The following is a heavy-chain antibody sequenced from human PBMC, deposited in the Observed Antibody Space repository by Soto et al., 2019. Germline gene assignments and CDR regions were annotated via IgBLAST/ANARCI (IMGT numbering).Heavy chain of an antibody. CDR1: GGTFSSYA. J-gene: IGHJ6*02. V-gene: IGHV1-69*13. CDR2: IIPIFGTA. D-gene: IGHD2-2*01. Sequence: SVKVSCKASGGTFSSYAISWVRQAPGQGLEWMGGIIPIFGTANYAQKFQGRVTITADGSTSTAYMELSSLRSEDTAVYYCARGIVVVPAALQGDYYYYYYGMDVWGQGTTVTVSS. CDR3: ARGIVVVPAALQGDYYYYYYGMDV.